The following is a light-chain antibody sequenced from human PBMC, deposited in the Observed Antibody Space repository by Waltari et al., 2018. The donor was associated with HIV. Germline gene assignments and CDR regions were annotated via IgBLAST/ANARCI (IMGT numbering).Light chain of an antibody. J-gene: IGLJ2*01. V-gene: IGLV2-14*01. CDR2: EVS. CDR3: SSHAGSKVV. CDR1: SSDVGGYNS. Sequence: QSALTQPASVSGSPGQSITISCTATSSDVGGYNSVSWYQQHPGKAPKLMIYEVSNRPSGVSNRFSGSKSGNTASLTVSGLQPEDEADYYCSSHAGSKVVFGGGTRLTVL.